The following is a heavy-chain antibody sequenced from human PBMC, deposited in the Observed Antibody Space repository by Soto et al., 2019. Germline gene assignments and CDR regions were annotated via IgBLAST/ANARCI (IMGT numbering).Heavy chain of an antibody. Sequence: QVQLVQSGAEVKKPGASVKVSCNASGYTFTSYGISWVRQAPGQGLEWMGLITAYNGNTNYAQKRQGRVTMTTDTSTITAYMELRSLRADDTAVYYCARQPVAGTAFFDYWGQGTLVTVSS. D-gene: IGHD6-19*01. CDR1: GYTFTSYG. J-gene: IGHJ4*02. CDR2: ITAYNGNT. CDR3: ARQPVAGTAFFDY. V-gene: IGHV1-18*01.